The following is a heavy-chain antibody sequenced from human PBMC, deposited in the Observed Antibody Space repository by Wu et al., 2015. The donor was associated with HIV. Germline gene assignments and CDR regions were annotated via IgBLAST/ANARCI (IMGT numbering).Heavy chain of an antibody. V-gene: IGHV1-69*12. CDR2: IIPMFKIP. J-gene: IGHJ1*01. D-gene: IGHD7-27*01. CDR3: VRDAPLTGQT. Sequence: QVLLVQSGAEVKKPGSSLKVSCKASGGTFSNYGISWLRQAPGQGPEWIGGIIPMFKIPNYARGFRGRVTITADESTSTVHLELRGLRSGDTAVYFCVRDAPLTGQTWGLGTLVTVSS. CDR1: GGTFSNYG.